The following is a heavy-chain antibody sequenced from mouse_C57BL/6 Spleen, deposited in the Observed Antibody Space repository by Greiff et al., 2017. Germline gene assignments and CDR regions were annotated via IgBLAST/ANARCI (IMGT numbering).Heavy chain of an antibody. CDR1: GYTFTDYA. CDR3: ERYEGTDY. J-gene: IGHJ4*01. CDR2: ISTYYGAA. Sequence: QVQLQQSGPELVRPGVSVKISCKGSGYTFTDYAMHWVKQSHGKSLEWIGVISTYYGAASYNQKFKDQATMTVDKSSSTAYMELARLTCANYAVYYCERYEGTDYWGQGTSVTVSS. D-gene: IGHD2-3*01. V-gene: IGHV1-67*01.